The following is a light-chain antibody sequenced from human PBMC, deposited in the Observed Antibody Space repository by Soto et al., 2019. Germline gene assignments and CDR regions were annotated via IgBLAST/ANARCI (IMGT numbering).Light chain of an antibody. J-gene: IGKJ5*01. CDR1: QSISSW. V-gene: IGKV1-5*01. CDR3: QQYNSYPIT. Sequence: DIQMTQSPSTLSAYVGDRVTITCRASQSISSWLAWYQQKPGKAPKLLIYDASSLESGVPSRFSGSGSGTEFTLTISSLQPDDFATYYCQQYNSYPITFGQGTRLEI. CDR2: DAS.